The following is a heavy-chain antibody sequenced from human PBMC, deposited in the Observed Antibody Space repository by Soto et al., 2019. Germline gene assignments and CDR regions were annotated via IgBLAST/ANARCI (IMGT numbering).Heavy chain of an antibody. CDR2: VYYGGST. D-gene: IGHD3-3*01. J-gene: IGHJ3*02. Sequence: SETLSLTCTVSGGSISSSSYYWGWIRQPPGKGLEWIGNVYYGGSTYYNPSLKSRVTISVDTSKNQFSLKLSSVTAADTAVYYCARHHGPPDFWSGYRPPEAFDIWGQGTMVTVSS. V-gene: IGHV4-39*01. CDR3: ARHHGPPDFWSGYRPPEAFDI. CDR1: GGSISSSSYY.